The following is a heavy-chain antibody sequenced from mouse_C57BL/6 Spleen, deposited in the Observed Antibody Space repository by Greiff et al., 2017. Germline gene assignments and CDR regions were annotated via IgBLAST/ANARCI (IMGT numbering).Heavy chain of an antibody. CDR3: ARGGPDYYAMDY. Sequence: EVKLLESGPGLVKPSQSLSLTCSVTGYSITSGYYWNWIRQFPGNKLEWMGYISYDGSNNYNPSLKNRISITRDTSKNQFFLKLNSVTTEDTATYYCARGGPDYYAMDYWGQGTSVTVSS. CDR1: GYSITSGYY. CDR2: ISYDGSN. V-gene: IGHV3-6*01. J-gene: IGHJ4*01.